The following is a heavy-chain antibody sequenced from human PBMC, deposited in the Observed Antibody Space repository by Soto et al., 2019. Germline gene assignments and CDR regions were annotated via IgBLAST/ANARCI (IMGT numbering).Heavy chain of an antibody. V-gene: IGHV1-8*01. J-gene: IGHJ4*02. D-gene: IGHD1-1*01. CDR3: ARNRATTGDFDY. CDR2: MNPSSGDT. CDR1: GYTFTSYD. Sequence: GASVKVSCKASGYTFTSYDINWVRQATGQGLEWVGWMNPSSGDTGYAQKFQGRVTMTRSTSVSTAYMELSSLTSDDTAVYYCARNRATTGDFDYWGQGTLVTVS.